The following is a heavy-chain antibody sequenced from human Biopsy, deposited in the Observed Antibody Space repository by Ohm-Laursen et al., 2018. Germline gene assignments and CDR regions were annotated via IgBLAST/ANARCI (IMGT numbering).Heavy chain of an antibody. J-gene: IGHJ2*01. D-gene: IGHD3-22*01. CDR2: IYYTGST. CDR1: GGSISSYY. Sequence: SDTLSPTCTVSGGSISSYYWSWIRQPPGKGLEWIGYIYYTGSTNYNPSLKSRVTISVDTSMNHLSLRLTSVTAADTAVYYCARDRGYYSDRTVPGYFDLWGRGTLVTVSS. CDR3: ARDRGYYSDRTVPGYFDL. V-gene: IGHV4-59*12.